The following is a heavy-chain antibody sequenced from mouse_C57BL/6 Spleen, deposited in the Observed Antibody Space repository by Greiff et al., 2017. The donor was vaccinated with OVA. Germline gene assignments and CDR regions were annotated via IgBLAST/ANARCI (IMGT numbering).Heavy chain of an antibody. CDR2: IHPNSGST. CDR1: GYTFTSYW. CDR3: ARGATVVACDV. Sequence: QVQLQQPGAELVKPGASVKLSCKASGYTFTSYWMHWVKQRPGQGLEWIGMIHPNSGSTNYNEKFKSKATLPVDKSSSTAYMQLSSLTSEDSAVYCCARGATVVACDVWGTGTTVTVSS. J-gene: IGHJ1*03. D-gene: IGHD1-1*01. V-gene: IGHV1-64*01.